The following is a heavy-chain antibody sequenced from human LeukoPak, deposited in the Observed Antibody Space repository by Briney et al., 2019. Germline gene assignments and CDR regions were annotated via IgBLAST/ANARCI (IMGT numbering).Heavy chain of an antibody. J-gene: IGHJ3*02. Sequence: GGSLRLSCVASGFTVSSNYINWVRQAPGKGLEWVSLIYSGGTTYYADSVKGRFTISRDNSKNTVHLQMNNLRAEDTAMYFCARRLYIVRGAFDIWGQGTMVTVSS. CDR2: IYSGGTT. CDR1: GFTVSSNY. D-gene: IGHD2/OR15-2a*01. CDR3: ARRLYIVRGAFDI. V-gene: IGHV3-53*01.